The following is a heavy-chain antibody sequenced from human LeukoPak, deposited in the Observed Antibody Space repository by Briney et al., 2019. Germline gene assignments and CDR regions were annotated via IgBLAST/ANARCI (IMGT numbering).Heavy chain of an antibody. V-gene: IGHV3-7*01. CDR1: GFTLSTYW. D-gene: IGHD1-26*01. Sequence: SGGSLRLSCAASGFTLSTYWMNWVRQAPGKGLEWVANIKQDGSEKYYVDSVKGRFTVSRDNSKNTLYLQMNSLRAEDTAVYYCARAYRYSGSYGSGYFDYWGQGTLVTVSS. CDR2: IKQDGSEK. J-gene: IGHJ4*02. CDR3: ARAYRYSGSYGSGYFDY.